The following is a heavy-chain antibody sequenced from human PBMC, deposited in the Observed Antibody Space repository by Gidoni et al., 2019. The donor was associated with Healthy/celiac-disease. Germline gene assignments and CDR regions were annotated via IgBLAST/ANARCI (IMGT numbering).Heavy chain of an antibody. J-gene: IGHJ4*02. CDR3: AIARLACTPVVCYTSYSFDY. Sequence: QLQLQESGPGLVKPSETLSLTCTVSGGSISSSRYYWGWIRQPPGKGLEWIGSIYYSGSTYYNPSLKSRVPISVDTSKNQFSLKLCSVTAAYTAVYYCAIARLACTPVVCYTSYSFDYWCQGTLVTVSS. D-gene: IGHD2-8*01. CDR2: IYYSGST. CDR1: GGSISSSRYY. V-gene: IGHV4-39*01.